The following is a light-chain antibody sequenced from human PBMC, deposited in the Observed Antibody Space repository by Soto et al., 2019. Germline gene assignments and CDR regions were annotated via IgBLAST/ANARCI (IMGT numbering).Light chain of an antibody. CDR1: QSISSW. CDR2: KAS. CDR3: QQYNSYPF. Sequence: DIQMTQSPSTLSASVGDRVTITCRASQSISSWLAWYQQKPGKAPKLLIYKASSLESGVPSRFSGSGSGTEFTLTISSLQPDDFATHYCQQYNSYPFFGGGTKVEIK. V-gene: IGKV1-5*03. J-gene: IGKJ4*01.